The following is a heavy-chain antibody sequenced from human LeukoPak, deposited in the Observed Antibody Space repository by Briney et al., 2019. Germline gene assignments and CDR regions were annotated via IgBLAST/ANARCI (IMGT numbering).Heavy chain of an antibody. CDR2: IYYSGST. CDR1: GGSISTYY. CDR3: ARSSTWFRPTDY. D-gene: IGHD6-13*01. V-gene: IGHV4-59*01. Sequence: PSETLSLTCTVSGGSISTYYWSWIRQPPGRGLEWIGYIYYSGSTTYNPSLKSRVTISVDTSKNQFSLKLTSVTAADTAVYYCARSSTWFRPTDYWGQGTLVTVSS. J-gene: IGHJ4*02.